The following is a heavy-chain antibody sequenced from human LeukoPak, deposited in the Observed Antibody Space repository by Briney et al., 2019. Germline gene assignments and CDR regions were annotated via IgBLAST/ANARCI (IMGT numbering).Heavy chain of an antibody. CDR1: GFTFSDYY. V-gene: IGHV3-11*04. CDR3: ATEDGGSYSG. J-gene: IGHJ6*02. D-gene: IGHD1-26*01. CDR2: ISTSGNTI. Sequence: GGSLRLSCAASGFTFSDYYMSWIRQAPGKGLEWISYISTSGNTIYYADSVKGRFTISRDNAKNSLYLQMNRLRAEDSAVYYCATEDGGSYSGWGQGTTVTVSS.